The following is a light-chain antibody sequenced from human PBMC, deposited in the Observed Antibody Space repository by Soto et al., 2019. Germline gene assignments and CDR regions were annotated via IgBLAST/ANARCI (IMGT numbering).Light chain of an antibody. J-gene: IGKJ1*01. CDR1: QSXXGT. CDR2: GAS. CDR3: QQYNDWPWT. V-gene: IGKV3-15*01. Sequence: EIVMTQSPAXLXVSPGXRATLSXRASQSXXGTLAWYQQKPGQAPRLLIHGASTRAPGFPARFSGSGSGTDFTLTISSLQSEDFAVYYCQQYNDWPWTFGQGTKVEIK.